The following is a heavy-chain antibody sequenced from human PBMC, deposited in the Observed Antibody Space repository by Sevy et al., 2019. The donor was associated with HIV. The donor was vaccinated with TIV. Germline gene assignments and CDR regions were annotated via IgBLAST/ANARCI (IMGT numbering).Heavy chain of an antibody. D-gene: IGHD3-3*01. V-gene: IGHV3-7*01. Sequence: GGSLRLSCETSGFIFTDYWMSWVRQIPGKGLEWVATIKQDQSEKYNVDSVKGRFAISRDSAKKSVFLQMNGLRAEDTALYFCAREVGGFNWRPYYFDSWGQGTLVTVSS. CDR2: IKQDQSEK. CDR1: GFIFTDYW. J-gene: IGHJ4*02. CDR3: AREVGGFNWRPYYFDS.